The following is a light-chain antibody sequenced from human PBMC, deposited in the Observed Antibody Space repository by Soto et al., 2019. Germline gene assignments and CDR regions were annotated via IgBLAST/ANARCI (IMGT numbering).Light chain of an antibody. CDR1: SSDVGAYNY. CDR3: CSYTSRSTYV. CDR2: DVS. J-gene: IGLJ1*01. V-gene: IGLV2-14*01. Sequence: QPALNQPASVSGSPGQSITISCTGTSSDVGAYNYVSWYQQHPGKAPKLMIYDVSNRPSGVSDRLFGSKSGNTASLSISGLQAEDEADYYCCSYTSRSTYVFGTGTKVTVL.